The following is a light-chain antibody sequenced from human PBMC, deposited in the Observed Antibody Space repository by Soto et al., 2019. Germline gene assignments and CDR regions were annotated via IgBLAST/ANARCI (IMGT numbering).Light chain of an antibody. V-gene: IGKV3-11*01. CDR2: DAS. Sequence: EIVLTQSPATLSLSPGERATLSCRASQSVSNYLAWYQQKPGQAPRLLIYDASNRATGIPVRFSGSGSGTDSTLTISSLEPEDFTVYYCQQRSNWPRLTFGGGTKVEIK. CDR3: QQRSNWPRLT. J-gene: IGKJ4*01. CDR1: QSVSNY.